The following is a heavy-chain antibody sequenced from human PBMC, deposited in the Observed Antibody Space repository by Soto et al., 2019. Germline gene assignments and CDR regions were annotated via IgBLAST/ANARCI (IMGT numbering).Heavy chain of an antibody. CDR3: AKGFLGDYGCFDY. Sequence: GGSLRLSCAASGFTFSSYAMSWVRQAPGKGLEWVAAISGSAGSTYSADSVKGRFTISRDNSKNTLFLQMNSLRAEDTAVYYCAKGFLGDYGCFDYWGQGTLVTVSS. D-gene: IGHD4-17*01. V-gene: IGHV3-23*01. J-gene: IGHJ4*02. CDR2: ISGSAGST. CDR1: GFTFSSYA.